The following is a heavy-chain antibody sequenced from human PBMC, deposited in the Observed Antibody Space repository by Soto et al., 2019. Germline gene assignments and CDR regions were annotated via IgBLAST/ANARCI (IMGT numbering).Heavy chain of an antibody. D-gene: IGHD1-1*01. Sequence: QVQLVESGGGLVKPGGSLRLSCAASGFTFRDYYMSWIRQAPGKGLEWISYIHSSGSTIYYADSVKGRFTISRYNAKSSLYLQMDSLRAEDTAIYYCERAVNWNEFDPWGQGTLVTVSS. CDR3: ERAVNWNEFDP. V-gene: IGHV3-11*01. CDR1: GFTFRDYY. CDR2: IHSSGSTI. J-gene: IGHJ5*02.